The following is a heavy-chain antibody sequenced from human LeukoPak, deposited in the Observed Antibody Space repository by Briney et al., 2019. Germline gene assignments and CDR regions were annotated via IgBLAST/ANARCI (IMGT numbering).Heavy chain of an antibody. D-gene: IGHD6-13*01. CDR1: GGSISSYY. J-gene: IGHJ4*02. V-gene: IGHV4-59*01. Sequence: PSETLSLTCTVSGGSISSYYWSWIRQPPGKGLEWIGYIYYSGSTNYNPSLKSRVTISVDPSKNQFSLKLTSVTAADTAVYYCAREGAAAGGFDYWGQGTLVTVSS. CDR3: AREGAAAGGFDY. CDR2: IYYSGST.